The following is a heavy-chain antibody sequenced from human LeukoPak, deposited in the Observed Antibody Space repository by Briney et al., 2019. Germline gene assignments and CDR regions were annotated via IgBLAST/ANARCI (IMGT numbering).Heavy chain of an antibody. J-gene: IGHJ6*03. D-gene: IGHD5-12*01. V-gene: IGHV3-7*01. CDR3: ARVSGYDSAYYYYYYMDV. CDR1: GITFSDYY. CDR2: IKQDGSEK. Sequence: GGSLRLSCAVSGITFSDYYMSWIRQAPGKGLEWVANIKQDGSEKYYVDSVKGRFTISRDNAKNSLYLQMNSLRAEDTAVYYCARVSGYDSAYYYYYYMDVWGKGTTVTVSS.